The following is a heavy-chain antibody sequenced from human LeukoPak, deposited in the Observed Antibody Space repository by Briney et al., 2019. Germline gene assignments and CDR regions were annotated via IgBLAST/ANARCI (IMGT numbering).Heavy chain of an antibody. V-gene: IGHV4-4*09. Sequence: PSETLSLTCTVSGGSISSYYWSWIRQPPGKGLEWIGYIYTSGNTNYNPSLKSRVTISVDTSKNQFSLKLSSVTAADTAVYYCARRGYYGYCSSTSCYSWFDPWGQGTLVTVS. CDR1: GGSISSYY. J-gene: IGHJ5*02. CDR2: IYTSGNT. D-gene: IGHD2-2*02. CDR3: ARRGYYGYCSSTSCYSWFDP.